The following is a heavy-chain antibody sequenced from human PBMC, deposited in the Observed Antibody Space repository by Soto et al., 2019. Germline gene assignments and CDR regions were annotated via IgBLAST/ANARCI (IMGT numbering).Heavy chain of an antibody. CDR2: INHSGRT. J-gene: IGHJ4*02. D-gene: IGHD6-6*01. Sequence: QVQLQQWGAGLLKPSESLSLTCAVYCGSFRGYYWSWIRQPPGKGLEWIGEINHSGRTNYNPSLKSRVTMSVDTSQNQFSLKLSSVTAADTAGYYCARTSKFDCWGQGTLVTVSS. CDR3: ARTSKFDC. CDR1: CGSFRGYY. V-gene: IGHV4-34*01.